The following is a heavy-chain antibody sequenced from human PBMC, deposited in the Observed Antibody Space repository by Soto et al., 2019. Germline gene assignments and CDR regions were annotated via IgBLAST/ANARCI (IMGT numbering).Heavy chain of an antibody. Sequence: QVQLVQSGAEVKKPGASVKVSCKASGYTFTSYGISWVRQAPGQGLEWMGWINAYNGNTNYAQKLQGRVTMTTDTSTITDYMERRSMRSDDTAVYYCSRVLPPFDPWGQGTLVTVSS. CDR1: GYTFTSYG. CDR3: SRVLPPFDP. V-gene: IGHV1-18*01. J-gene: IGHJ5*02. CDR2: INAYNGNT.